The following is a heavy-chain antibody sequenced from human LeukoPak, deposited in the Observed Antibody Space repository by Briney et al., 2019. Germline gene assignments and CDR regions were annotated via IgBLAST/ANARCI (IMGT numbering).Heavy chain of an antibody. CDR3: ARGDPKGQRGHYFDY. D-gene: IGHD3-16*01. V-gene: IGHV1-18*01. Sequence: ASVKVSCKASGYIFTSYGISWVRQAPGQGLEWMGWISAYNGNTNYAQKLQGRVTMTTDTSTSTAYMELRSLRSDDTAVYYCARGDPKGQRGHYFDYWGQGTLVTVSS. CDR1: GYIFTSYG. J-gene: IGHJ4*02. CDR2: ISAYNGNT.